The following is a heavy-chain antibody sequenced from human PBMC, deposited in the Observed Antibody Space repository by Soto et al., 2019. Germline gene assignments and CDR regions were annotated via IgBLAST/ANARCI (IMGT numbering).Heavy chain of an antibody. Sequence: EVQLLESGGVLVRTGGSLRLSCTASGFSFSSYALSWVRQAPGKGLEWVSTISGSDGKTYYADSVKGRFSISRDTYKTTLYLEMTRLRFEDTAVYYCARWSFLDYWGQGTRVTVS. V-gene: IGHV3-23*01. J-gene: IGHJ4*02. CDR3: ARWSFLDY. CDR2: ISGSDGKT. CDR1: GFSFSSYA. D-gene: IGHD1-26*01.